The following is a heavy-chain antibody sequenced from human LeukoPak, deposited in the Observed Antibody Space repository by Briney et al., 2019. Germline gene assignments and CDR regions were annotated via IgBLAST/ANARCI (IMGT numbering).Heavy chain of an antibody. CDR3: ARSTGYYDSSGYYYDWFDP. J-gene: IGHJ5*02. V-gene: IGHV4-59*01. Sequence: PSETLSLTCTVSGGSISSYYWSWIRQPPGKGLEWIGYIYYSGSTNYNPSLKSRVTISVDTSKNQFSLKLSSVTAADTAVYYCARSTGYYDSSGYYYDWFDPWGQGTLVTVSS. D-gene: IGHD3-22*01. CDR1: GGSISSYY. CDR2: IYYSGST.